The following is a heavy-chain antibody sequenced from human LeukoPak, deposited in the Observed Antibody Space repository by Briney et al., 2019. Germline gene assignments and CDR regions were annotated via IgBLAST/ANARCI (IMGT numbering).Heavy chain of an antibody. CDR3: ARWGTYASTSNWFDP. CDR1: GGSTSSSGYY. J-gene: IGHJ5*02. Sequence: SETLSLTCTVSGGSTSSSGYYWGWIRQPPGKGLEWIGIIYYSGSTYYNPSLKSRVTISVDTSKNQFPLSLGSVTAADTAVYYCARWGTYASTSNWFDPWGQGTLVTVSS. CDR2: IYYSGST. V-gene: IGHV4-39*06. D-gene: IGHD2-2*01.